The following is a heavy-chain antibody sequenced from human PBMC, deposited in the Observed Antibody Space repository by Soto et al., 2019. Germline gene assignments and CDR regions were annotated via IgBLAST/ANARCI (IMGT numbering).Heavy chain of an antibody. J-gene: IGHJ4*02. Sequence: SVKVSCKASGGTFSNYAITWVRQAPGQGLEWLGRIIPIFGTRDYAQKFQGRVTITADKSTSTAYMEPSSLRSEDTAVYYCARGRNIVVVPAAISHPINLDYWGQGTLVTVSS. CDR2: IIPIFGTR. D-gene: IGHD2-2*01. V-gene: IGHV1-69*06. CDR3: ARGRNIVVVPAAISHPINLDY. CDR1: GGTFSNYA.